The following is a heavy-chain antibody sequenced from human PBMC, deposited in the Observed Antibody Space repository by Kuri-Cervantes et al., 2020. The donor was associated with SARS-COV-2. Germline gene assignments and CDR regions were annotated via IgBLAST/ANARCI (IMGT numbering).Heavy chain of an antibody. D-gene: IGHD2-2*01. CDR3: ARETIVVVPAAPTENWFDP. CDR2: ISYDGSNK. Sequence: GGSLRLSCAASGFTFSSYATHWVRQAPGKGLEWVAVISYDGSNKYYADSVKGRFTISRDNSKNTLYLQMNSLRAEDTAVYYCARETIVVVPAAPTENWFDPWGQGALVTVSS. J-gene: IGHJ5*02. V-gene: IGHV3-30-3*01. CDR1: GFTFSSYA.